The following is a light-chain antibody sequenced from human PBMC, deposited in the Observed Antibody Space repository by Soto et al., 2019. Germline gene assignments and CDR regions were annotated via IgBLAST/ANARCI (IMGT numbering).Light chain of an antibody. CDR2: GAS. Sequence: DIQMTQSPSTLSASVGDRVIITCRASQSISSWLAWYQQKPGKAPKLLIYGASSLDSGVPSRFSGSRSGTEFTLTISSLQPDDFATYYCQHYDGYSALIFGGGTKVEIK. CDR1: QSISSW. CDR3: QHYDGYSALI. V-gene: IGKV1-5*03. J-gene: IGKJ4*01.